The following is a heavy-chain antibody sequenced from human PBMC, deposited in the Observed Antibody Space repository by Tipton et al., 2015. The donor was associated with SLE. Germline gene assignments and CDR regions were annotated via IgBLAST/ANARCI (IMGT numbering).Heavy chain of an antibody. J-gene: IGHJ6*03. D-gene: IGHD3-10*01. Sequence: VQLVQSGAEVKKPGESLKISCKGSGYSFTSYWIGWVRQMPGKGLEWMGIIYPGDSDTRYSPSFQGQVTISADKSISTAYLQWSSLKASDTAMYYCARSKITMVRGVMVGYYYMDVWGKGTTVTASS. V-gene: IGHV5-51*01. CDR2: IYPGDSDT. CDR1: GYSFTSYW. CDR3: ARSKITMVRGVMVGYYYMDV.